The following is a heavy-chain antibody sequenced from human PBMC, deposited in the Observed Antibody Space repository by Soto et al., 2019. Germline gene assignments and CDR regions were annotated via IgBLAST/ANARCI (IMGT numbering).Heavy chain of an antibody. CDR3: ASDPSIADFYGMDV. V-gene: IGHV4-31*03. CDR1: GGSISSGGNY. Sequence: QVQLQESGPGLVKPSQTLSLTCSVSGGSISSGGNYWNWIRQHPGKGLEWIGYIYYSGSTYYNPSLKSRVTISVDTSKNQFSLKLSSVTAAATAVYYCASDPSIADFYGMDVWGQGTTVTVSS. J-gene: IGHJ6*02. CDR2: IYYSGST.